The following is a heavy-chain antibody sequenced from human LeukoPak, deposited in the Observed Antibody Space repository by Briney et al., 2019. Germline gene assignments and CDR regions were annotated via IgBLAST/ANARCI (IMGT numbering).Heavy chain of an antibody. J-gene: IGHJ4*02. D-gene: IGHD2-2*01. CDR1: GGSFSGYY. V-gene: IGHV4-34*01. CDR3: ARLGYCSSTSCYGVGYFDY. CDR2: INHSGST. Sequence: PSETLSLTCAVYGGSFSGYYWSWIRQPPGKGLEWIGEINHSGSTNYNPSLKSRVTISVDTSKNQFSLKLSSVTAADTAVYYCARLGYCSSTSCYGVGYFDYWGQGTLVTVSS.